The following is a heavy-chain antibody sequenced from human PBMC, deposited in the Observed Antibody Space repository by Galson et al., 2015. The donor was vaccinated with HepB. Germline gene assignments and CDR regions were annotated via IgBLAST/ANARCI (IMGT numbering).Heavy chain of an antibody. CDR1: GFTFDDYA. CDR3: AKDTTLVVVPTGYFDL. J-gene: IGHJ2*01. CDR2: ISFNSGSI. D-gene: IGHD2-2*01. Sequence: SLRLSCAASGFTFDDYAMHWVRQVPGKGLEWVSGISFNSGSIDYADPGEGRFTISRDNAKNSLYLQMNSLRPEDTALYHCAKDTTLVVVPTGYFDLWGRDTLVTVST. V-gene: IGHV3-9*01.